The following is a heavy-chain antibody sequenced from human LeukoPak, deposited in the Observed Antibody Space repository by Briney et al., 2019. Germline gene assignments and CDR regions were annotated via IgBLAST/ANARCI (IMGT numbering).Heavy chain of an antibody. Sequence: SVKVSCKASGGTFSSYTISWVRQAPGQGLEWTGGIIPIFGTANYAQKFQGRVTITADKSTSTAYMELSSLRSEDTAVYYCAREGIAATGSNDYWGQGTLVTVSS. CDR3: AREGIAATGSNDY. CDR1: GGTFSSYT. CDR2: IIPIFGTA. D-gene: IGHD2-15*01. J-gene: IGHJ4*02. V-gene: IGHV1-69*06.